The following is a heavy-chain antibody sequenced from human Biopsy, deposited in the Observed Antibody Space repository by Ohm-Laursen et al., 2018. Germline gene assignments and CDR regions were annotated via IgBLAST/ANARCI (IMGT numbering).Heavy chain of an antibody. J-gene: IGHJ1*01. V-gene: IGHV4-59*11. CDR3: ARGSNEYGGLYFPH. CDR2: ISHTGYT. CDR1: GGSFTGHY. Sequence: GTLSLTCIVSGGSFTGHYWTWIRQPPGKGLEWIGHISHTGYTSYKSSLKSRVTISLDTSRKHFSLRLTSLAAADTAVYYCARGSNEYGGLYFPHWGQGTLATVSS. D-gene: IGHD4-23*01.